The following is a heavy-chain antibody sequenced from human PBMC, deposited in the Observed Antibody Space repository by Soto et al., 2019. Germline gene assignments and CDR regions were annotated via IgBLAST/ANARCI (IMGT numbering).Heavy chain of an antibody. J-gene: IGHJ5*02. CDR3: ARSWYPGQRPSPYSSSWSGTGRDWFDP. CDR1: GGSFSGYY. CDR2: INHSGST. V-gene: IGHV4-34*01. Sequence: QVQLQQWGAGLLKPSETLSLTCAVYGGSFSGYYWSWIRQPPGKGLEWIGEINHSGSTNYNPSLKSGVTISVDTSKNQFSLKLSSVTAADTAVYYCARSWYPGQRPSPYSSSWSGTGRDWFDPWGQGTLVTVSS. D-gene: IGHD6-13*01.